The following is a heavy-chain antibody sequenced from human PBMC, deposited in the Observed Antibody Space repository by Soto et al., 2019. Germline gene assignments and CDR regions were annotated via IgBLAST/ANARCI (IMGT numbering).Heavy chain of an antibody. V-gene: IGHV1-69*04. CDR2: IIPILGIA. D-gene: IGHD1-1*01. J-gene: IGHJ4*02. Sequence: SVKVSCKASGGTFSSYTISWVRQAPGQGLEWMGRIIPILGIANYAQKFQGRVTITADKSTSTAYMELSSLRSEATAVYYCGRDPRRGLERHSYFDYSRQGTLVTVSS. CDR1: GGTFSSYT. CDR3: GRDPRRGLERHSYFDY.